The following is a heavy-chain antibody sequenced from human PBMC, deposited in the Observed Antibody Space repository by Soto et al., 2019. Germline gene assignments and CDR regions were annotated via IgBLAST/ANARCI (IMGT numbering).Heavy chain of an antibody. CDR3: ARSRYSGYDSVAY. CDR2: IYYSGST. D-gene: IGHD5-12*01. Sequence: QVQLQESGPGLVKPSETLSLTCTVSGGSISSYYWSWIRQPPGKGLEWIGYIYYSGSTNYNPSLKSRVTISVDTSKNQFSLKLSSVTAADTAVYYCARSRYSGYDSVAYWGQGTLVTASS. CDR1: GGSISSYY. V-gene: IGHV4-59*01. J-gene: IGHJ4*02.